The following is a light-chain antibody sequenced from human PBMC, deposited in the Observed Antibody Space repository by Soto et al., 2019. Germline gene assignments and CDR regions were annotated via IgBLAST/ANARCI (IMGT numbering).Light chain of an antibody. V-gene: IGKV3-20*01. CDR2: GAS. Sequence: EIVLTQSPGTLSLSPGERATLSCRASQSVSSSYLAWYQQKPGQAPRLLIYGASSMATGIPDRFSGSGSGTDFNLTISRLEPEDFSVYYCQQYGSSPRTFGQGTKVDIK. CDR1: QSVSSSY. CDR3: QQYGSSPRT. J-gene: IGKJ1*01.